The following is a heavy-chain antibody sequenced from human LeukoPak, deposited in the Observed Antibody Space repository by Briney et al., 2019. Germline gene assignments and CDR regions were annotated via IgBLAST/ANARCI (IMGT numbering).Heavy chain of an antibody. V-gene: IGHV3-7*01. J-gene: IGHJ6*03. CDR2: IKQDGSEK. CDR3: ARGSSWYYYYYYMDV. Sequence: GGSLRLSCAASGFTFSSYGMHWVRQAPGKGLEWVANIKQDGSEKYYVDSVKGRFTISRDNAKNSLYLQMNSLRAEDTAVYYCARGSSWYYYYYYMDVWGKGTTVTISS. D-gene: IGHD6-13*01. CDR1: GFTFSSYG.